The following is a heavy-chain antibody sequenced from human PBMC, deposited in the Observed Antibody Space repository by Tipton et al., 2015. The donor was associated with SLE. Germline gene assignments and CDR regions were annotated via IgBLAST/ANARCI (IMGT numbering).Heavy chain of an antibody. Sequence: TLSLTCTVSGGSISSSSYYWCWIRQPPGKGLEWIGSIYYSGSTYYNPSLKSRVTISVDTSKNQFSLKLSSVTAADTAVYYCARQTDRGVIMIDYWGQGTLVTVSS. V-gene: IGHV4-39*01. J-gene: IGHJ4*02. CDR2: IYYSGST. D-gene: IGHD3-10*01. CDR1: GGSISSSSYY. CDR3: ARQTDRGVIMIDY.